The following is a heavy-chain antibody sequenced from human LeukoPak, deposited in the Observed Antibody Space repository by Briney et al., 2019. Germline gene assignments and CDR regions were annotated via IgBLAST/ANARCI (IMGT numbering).Heavy chain of an antibody. V-gene: IGHV3-30*04. J-gene: IGHJ4*02. CDR1: GFTFSSHA. CDR3: ARDLSMSYSVDY. Sequence: GGSLRLSCAASGFTFSSHAMHWVRQAPGKGLEWLAFISWDGNVKYCADSVEGRFTISGDSPKNTLFLQMNSLRAEDTAVYYCARDLSMSYSVDYWGQGTLVTVSS. D-gene: IGHD2-21*01. CDR2: ISWDGNVK.